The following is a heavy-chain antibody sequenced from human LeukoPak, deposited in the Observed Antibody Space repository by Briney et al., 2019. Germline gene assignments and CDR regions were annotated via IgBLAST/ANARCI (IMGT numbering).Heavy chain of an antibody. CDR3: ARPYYDILTGYYTYYFDY. J-gene: IGHJ4*02. Sequence: ASVKVSCKASGYTFTSYAMHWVRQAPGQRLEWMGWINAGNGNTKYSQKFQGRVTITRDTSASTAYMELSSLRSEDMAVYYCARPYYDILTGYYTYYFDYWGQGTLVTVSS. V-gene: IGHV1-3*01. CDR2: INAGNGNT. D-gene: IGHD3-9*01. CDR1: GYTFTSYA.